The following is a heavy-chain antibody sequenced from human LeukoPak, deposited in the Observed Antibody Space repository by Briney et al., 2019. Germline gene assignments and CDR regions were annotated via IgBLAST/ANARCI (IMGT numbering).Heavy chain of an antibody. D-gene: IGHD6-19*01. CDR3: ARGSVAGIKFDY. CDR1: GFTFSDYY. CDR2: ISSSSSYT. J-gene: IGHJ4*02. Sequence: GGSLRLSCAASGFTFSDYYMSWIRQAPGKGLEWVSYISSSSSYTNYADSVKGRFTVSRDNAKNSLYLQMNSLRAEDTAVYYCARGSVAGIKFDYWGQGTLVTVSS. V-gene: IGHV3-11*06.